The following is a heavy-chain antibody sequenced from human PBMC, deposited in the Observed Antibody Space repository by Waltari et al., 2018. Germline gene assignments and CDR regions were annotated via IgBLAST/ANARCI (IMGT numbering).Heavy chain of an antibody. Sequence: QVQLQQWGAGLLKPSETLSLTCAVYGGSFSGYYWSWIRQPPGKGLEWIGNFYHTGSTHYNPSLKSRVTISVDSSKNQFSLRLISVTAADTAVYYCARGRYDSSDFDCWGQGTLVIVSS. D-gene: IGHD3-22*01. CDR1: GGSFSGYY. CDR3: ARGRYDSSDFDC. J-gene: IGHJ4*02. CDR2: FYHTGST. V-gene: IGHV4-34*01.